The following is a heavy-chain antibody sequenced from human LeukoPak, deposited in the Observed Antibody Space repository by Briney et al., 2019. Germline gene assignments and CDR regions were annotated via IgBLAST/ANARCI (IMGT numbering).Heavy chain of an antibody. Sequence: GASVKVSCKVSGYTLTELSMHWVRQAPGKGLEWMGGFDPEDGETIYAQKFQGRVTMTEDTSTDTAYMELSSLGSEDTAVYYCATGELRFLEWSYWGQGTLVTVSS. D-gene: IGHD3-3*01. CDR1: GYTLTELS. CDR3: ATGELRFLEWSY. CDR2: FDPEDGET. V-gene: IGHV1-24*01. J-gene: IGHJ4*02.